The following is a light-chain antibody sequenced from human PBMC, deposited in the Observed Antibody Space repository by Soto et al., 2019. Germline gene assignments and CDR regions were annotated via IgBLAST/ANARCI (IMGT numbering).Light chain of an antibody. Sequence: EIVLTQSPGTLSLSPEERATLSCRASQIVSNYLAWYQQKPGQAPRLLIYNASNRATGIPARFSGSGSGTDFTLTISSLEPEDFAVYYCQQRSNWPPVITFGQGTRLEIK. J-gene: IGKJ5*01. CDR2: NAS. CDR3: QQRSNWPPVIT. CDR1: QIVSNY. V-gene: IGKV3-11*01.